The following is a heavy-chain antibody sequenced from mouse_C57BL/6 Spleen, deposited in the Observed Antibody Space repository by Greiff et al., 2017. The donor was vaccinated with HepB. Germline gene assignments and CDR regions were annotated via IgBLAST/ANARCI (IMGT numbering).Heavy chain of an antibody. CDR1: GYTFTSYW. D-gene: IGHD1-1*01. CDR3: ARQITTVVGDY. CDR2: IYPGSGST. J-gene: IGHJ2*01. Sequence: VQLQQPGAELVKPGASVKMSCKASGYTFTSYWITWVKQRPGQGLEWIGDIYPGSGSTNYNEKFKGKATLTVDTSSSTAYMQLSSLTSEDSAVYYCARQITTVVGDYWGQGTTLTVSS. V-gene: IGHV1-55*01.